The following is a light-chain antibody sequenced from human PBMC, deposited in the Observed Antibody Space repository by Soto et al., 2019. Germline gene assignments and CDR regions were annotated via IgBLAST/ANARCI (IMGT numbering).Light chain of an antibody. V-gene: IGKV3-20*01. CDR2: GAS. CDR3: HQYNDWPLT. J-gene: IGKJ4*01. Sequence: EIVLTQSPGTLSLSPGERATLSCRASQSVSNNYLAWYQQTPGQAPRLLIYGASSRATGVPDRFSGSGSGTDFTLTISRLEPEDLAVYYCHQYNDWPLTFGGGTKVEIK. CDR1: QSVSNNY.